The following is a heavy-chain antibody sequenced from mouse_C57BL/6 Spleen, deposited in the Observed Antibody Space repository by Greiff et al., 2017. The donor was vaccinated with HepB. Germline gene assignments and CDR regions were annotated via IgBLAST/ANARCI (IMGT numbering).Heavy chain of an antibody. Sequence: QVQLQQSGAELVRPGTSVKVSCKASGYAFTNYLIEWVKQRPGQGLEWIGVINPGSGGTNYNEKFKGKATLTADKSSSTAYMQLSSLTSEDSAVYFWAREENYAMDYWGQGTSVTVSS. CDR3: AREENYAMDY. CDR2: INPGSGGT. V-gene: IGHV1-54*01. J-gene: IGHJ4*01. CDR1: GYAFTNYL.